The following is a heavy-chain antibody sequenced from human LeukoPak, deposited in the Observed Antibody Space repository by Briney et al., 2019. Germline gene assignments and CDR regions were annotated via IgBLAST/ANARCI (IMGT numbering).Heavy chain of an antibody. J-gene: IGHJ6*02. CDR3: ARVRNLIGYCSGGSCYGYYYGMDV. Sequence: SETLSLTCTVSGGSVSSGSYYWSWIRQPPGKGLEWIGEINHSGSTNYNPSLKSRVTISVDTSKNQFSLKLSSVTVADTAVYYCARVRNLIGYCSGGSCYGYYYGMDVWGQGTTVTVSS. CDR1: GGSVSSGSYY. V-gene: IGHV4-39*07. D-gene: IGHD2-15*01. CDR2: INHSGST.